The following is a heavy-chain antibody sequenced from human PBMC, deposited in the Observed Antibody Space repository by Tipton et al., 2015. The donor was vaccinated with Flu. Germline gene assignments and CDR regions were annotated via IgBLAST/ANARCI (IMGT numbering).Heavy chain of an antibody. J-gene: IGHJ4*02. V-gene: IGHV3-9*01. CDR1: GFTFDDYA. CDR3: ARTYYEYSSSSIRY. Sequence: VQLVQSGGGLVQPGRSLRLSCAASGFTFDDYAMHWVRQAPGKGLEWVSGISWNSGSIGYADSVKGRFTISRDNAKNTLYLQMNSLRAEDTAVYYCARTYYEYSSSSIRYWGQGTLVTVSS. CDR2: ISWNSGSI. D-gene: IGHD6-6*01.